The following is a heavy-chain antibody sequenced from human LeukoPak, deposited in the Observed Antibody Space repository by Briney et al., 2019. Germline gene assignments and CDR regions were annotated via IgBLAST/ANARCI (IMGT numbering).Heavy chain of an antibody. CDR1: SYTFIRYG. CDR3: AREEYGGYFDY. Sequence: GASVKVSCKASSYTFIRYGISWVRQAPGQGLEWMGWISAYNGNTNYAQKFQGRVTMTRDTSTSTVYMELSSLRSEDTAVYYCAREEYGGYFDYWGQGTLVTVSS. J-gene: IGHJ4*02. D-gene: IGHD2-21*01. V-gene: IGHV1-18*01. CDR2: ISAYNGNT.